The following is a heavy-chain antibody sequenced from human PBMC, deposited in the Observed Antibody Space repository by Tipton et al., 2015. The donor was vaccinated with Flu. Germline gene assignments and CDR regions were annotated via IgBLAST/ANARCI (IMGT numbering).Heavy chain of an antibody. D-gene: IGHD2-15*01. CDR2: IYYSGST. J-gene: IGHJ5*02. Sequence: TLSLTCTVSGGSISSYYWSWIRQPPGKGLEWSGYIYYSGSTNYNPSLKSRVTISVDTSKNQFSLKLSSVTAADTAVYYCARDPGRMVVATTGWFDPWGQGTLVTVSS. CDR1: GGSISSYY. CDR3: ARDPGRMVVATTGWFDP. V-gene: IGHV4-59*01.